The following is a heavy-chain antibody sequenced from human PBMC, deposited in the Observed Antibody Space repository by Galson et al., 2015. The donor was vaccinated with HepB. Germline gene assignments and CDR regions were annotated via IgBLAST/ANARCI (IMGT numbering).Heavy chain of an antibody. J-gene: IGHJ4*02. CDR2: ITNSGSHT. CDR3: AKDAIRASLHMWYFHY. D-gene: IGHD2-15*01. Sequence: SLRLSCAASGFAFDNYAMTWVRQAPGKGLEWVSSITNSGSHTYYADSVRGRFTLSRDNSKNTVSLQMSSLSADDTAVYYCAKDAIRASLHMWYFHYWAPGTLVVVSS. CDR1: GFAFDNYA. V-gene: IGHV3-23*01.